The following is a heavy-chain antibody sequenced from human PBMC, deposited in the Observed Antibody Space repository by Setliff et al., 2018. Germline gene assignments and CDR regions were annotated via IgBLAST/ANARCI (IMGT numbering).Heavy chain of an antibody. Sequence: PSETLSLTCSVSGGSISSGSYYWGWIRQSPGKGLEWIGRILFSGDTYYNPSLKSRVTISVDTSKNQFSLKLSSVTAADTAVYYCRFWSGYYKNDYWGQGTLVTVSS. CDR2: ILFSGDT. CDR1: GGSISSGSYY. D-gene: IGHD3-3*01. J-gene: IGHJ4*02. V-gene: IGHV4-39*07. CDR3: RFWSGYYKNDY.